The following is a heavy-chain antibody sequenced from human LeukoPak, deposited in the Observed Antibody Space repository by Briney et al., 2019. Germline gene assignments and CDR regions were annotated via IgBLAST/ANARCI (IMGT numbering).Heavy chain of an antibody. V-gene: IGHV1-8*01. J-gene: IGHJ6*03. CDR1: GYTFTSYD. D-gene: IGHD6-13*01. CDR3: AKTIAAIALRYYYMDV. CDR2: MNPNSGNT. Sequence: ASVKVSCKASGYTFTSYDIKWVRQATGQGLEWMGWMNPNSGNTGYAQKLQGRVTMTRNTSISTAYMELSSLRSEDTAVYYCAKTIAAIALRYYYMDVWGKGTTVTVSS.